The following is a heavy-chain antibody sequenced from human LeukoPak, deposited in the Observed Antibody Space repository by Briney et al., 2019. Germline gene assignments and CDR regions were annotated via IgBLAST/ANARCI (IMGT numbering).Heavy chain of an antibody. D-gene: IGHD6-13*01. Sequence: GGSLRLSCAGSGFTFSSYWMSWVRQTPGKGLEWVANINQDGSEKYYVDSVKGRFTISRDNAKNSLYLQMNSLRAEDTAVYYCARPYSSSEAFDIWGQGAMVTVSS. V-gene: IGHV3-7*04. CDR1: GFTFSSYW. CDR2: INQDGSEK. CDR3: ARPYSSSEAFDI. J-gene: IGHJ3*02.